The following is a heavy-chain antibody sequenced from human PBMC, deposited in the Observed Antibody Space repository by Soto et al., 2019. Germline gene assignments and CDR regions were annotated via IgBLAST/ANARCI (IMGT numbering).Heavy chain of an antibody. Sequence: QVQLVESGGGVVQPGRSLRLSCAASGFTFSSYAMHWVRQAPGKGLEWVAVISYDGSNKCYADSVKGRFTISRDNSKNTLYLQMNSLRAEDTAVYYCARDQSAVHSTPDYWGQGTLVTVSS. J-gene: IGHJ4*02. CDR1: GFTFSSYA. V-gene: IGHV3-30-3*01. CDR2: ISYDGSNK. D-gene: IGHD6-13*01. CDR3: ARDQSAVHSTPDY.